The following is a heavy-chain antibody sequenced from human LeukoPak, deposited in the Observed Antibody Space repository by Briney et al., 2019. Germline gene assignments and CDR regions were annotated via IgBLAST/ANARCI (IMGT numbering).Heavy chain of an antibody. CDR1: GFTFSSYA. Sequence: GGSLRLSCAASGFTFSSYAMSWVRQAPGKGLEWVSAISGSGGSTYYADSVKGRFTISRDNSKNTLYLQMNSLRAEDTAVYYCATGGDILTGYYHPLYYYYGMDVWGQGTSVTVSS. V-gene: IGHV3-23*01. CDR3: ATGGDILTGYYHPLYYYYGMDV. J-gene: IGHJ6*02. CDR2: ISGSGGST. D-gene: IGHD3-9*01.